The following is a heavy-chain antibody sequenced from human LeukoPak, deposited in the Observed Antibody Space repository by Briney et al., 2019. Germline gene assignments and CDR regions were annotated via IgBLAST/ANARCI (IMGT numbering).Heavy chain of an antibody. CDR1: GFTFSSYA. CDR3: AREKMGITMVRGVIRYYYYMDV. D-gene: IGHD3-10*01. CDR2: ISYDGGYK. J-gene: IGHJ6*03. Sequence: PGRSLRLSCAASGFTFSSYAMHWVRQAPGKGLEWVAVISYDGGYKYYADSVKGRFTISRDNSKNTLYLQMNSLRTEDTAVYYCAREKMGITMVRGVIRYYYYMDVWGKGTTVTISS. V-gene: IGHV3-30*04.